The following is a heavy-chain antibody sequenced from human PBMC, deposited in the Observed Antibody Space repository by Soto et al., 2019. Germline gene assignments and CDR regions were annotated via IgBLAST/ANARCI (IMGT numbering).Heavy chain of an antibody. CDR1: GYTFTSYA. CDR3: ARGGSLYWYFDL. D-gene: IGHD1-26*01. CDR2: INAGNGNT. J-gene: IGHJ2*01. Sequence: QVQLVQSGAEVKKPGASVKVSCKASGYTFTSYAMHWVRQAPGQRLEWMGWINAGNGNTKYSQKFQGRVTITRDTSASTAYMELSSRRSEDTAVYYCARGGSLYWYFDLWGRGTLVTVS. V-gene: IGHV1-3*01.